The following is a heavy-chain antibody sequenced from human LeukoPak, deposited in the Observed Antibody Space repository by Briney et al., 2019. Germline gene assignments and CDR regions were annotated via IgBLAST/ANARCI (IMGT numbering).Heavy chain of an antibody. CDR1: GGSVSDIDYY. V-gene: IGHV4-30-4*01. CDR2: VYYRGTT. D-gene: IGHD1-26*01. CDR3: ARSRKWELLPPPVYYYYGMDV. Sequence: SQTLSLTCTVSGGSVSDIDYYWSWIRQPPGKTLEWIGYVYYRGTTYYNPSFKSRVTISVDTSKNQFSLKLSSVTAADTAVYYCARSRKWELLPPPVYYYYGMDVWGQGTTVTVSS. J-gene: IGHJ6*02.